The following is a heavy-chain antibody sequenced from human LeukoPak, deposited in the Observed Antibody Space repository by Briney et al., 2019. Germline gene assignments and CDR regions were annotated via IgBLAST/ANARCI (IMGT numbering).Heavy chain of an antibody. CDR3: AKDKGPNYGGNSGIFDY. Sequence: GGSLRLSCAASGFTFSTYSMNWVRQAPGKGLEWVSSISSSSSYIYYADSVKGRFTISRDNAKKSVYLQMNSLRAEDTAVYYCAKDKGPNYGGNSGIFDYWGQGTLVTVSS. J-gene: IGHJ4*02. CDR1: GFTFSTYS. CDR2: ISSSSSYI. D-gene: IGHD4-23*01. V-gene: IGHV3-21*01.